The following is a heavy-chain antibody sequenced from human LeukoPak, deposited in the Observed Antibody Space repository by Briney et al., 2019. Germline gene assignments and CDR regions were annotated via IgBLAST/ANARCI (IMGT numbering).Heavy chain of an antibody. CDR1: GYGFTSYW. CDR2: IDPSDSYT. CDR3: AREPLSCGGDCYSNY. D-gene: IGHD2-21*02. Sequence: GESLKISCKGSGYGFTSYWISWVRQMPGKGLEWMGRIDPSDSYTNYSPSFQGHVTISADKSISTAYLQWSSLKASDTAMYYRAREPLSCGGDCYSNYWGQGTLVTVSS. V-gene: IGHV5-10-1*01. J-gene: IGHJ4*02.